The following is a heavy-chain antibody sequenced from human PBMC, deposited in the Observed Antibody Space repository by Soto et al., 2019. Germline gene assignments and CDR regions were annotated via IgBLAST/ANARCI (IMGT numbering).Heavy chain of an antibody. J-gene: IGHJ3*01. Sequence: GGSLRLSCAASGFTFDDYAMHWVRQAPGRGLEWVSGISWNSDYMGYADSVKGRFTISRDNAKNSLYLQMNSLRPEDTALYYCAKVRKWLGDAFDFWGQGTMVTVSS. CDR1: GFTFDDYA. D-gene: IGHD6-19*01. CDR3: AKVRKWLGDAFDF. CDR2: ISWNSDYM. V-gene: IGHV3-9*01.